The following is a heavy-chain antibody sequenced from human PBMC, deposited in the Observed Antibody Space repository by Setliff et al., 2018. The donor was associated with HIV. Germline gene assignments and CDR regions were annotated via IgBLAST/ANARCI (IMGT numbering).Heavy chain of an antibody. CDR2: IYYSGST. Sequence: SETLSLTCTVSGGSINTGSYYWGWIRQPPGKGLESIGTIYYSGSTYYKSVLKGRLTISVDTSKNQFSLKMSSVTAADTAVYYCARARGPEGYFDSWGQGTLVTVSS. V-gene: IGHV4-39*07. J-gene: IGHJ4*02. CDR3: ARARGPEGYFDS. CDR1: GGSINTGSYY. D-gene: IGHD3-10*01.